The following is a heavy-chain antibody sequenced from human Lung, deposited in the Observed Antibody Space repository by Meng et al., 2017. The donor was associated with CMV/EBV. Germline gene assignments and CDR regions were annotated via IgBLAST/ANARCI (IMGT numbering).Heavy chain of an antibody. V-gene: IGHV1-69*10. CDR3: ARDSITIFGVVTKNDYYYYGMDV. D-gene: IGHD3-3*01. CDR1: GGTFSSYA. J-gene: IGHJ6*02. CDR2: IIPILGIA. Sequence: SVXVSCKAYGGTFSSYAISWVRQAPGQGLEWMGGIIPILGIANYAQKFQGRVTITADKSTSTAYMELSSLRSEDTAVYYCARDSITIFGVVTKNDYYYYGMDVWGQGTTVTVSS.